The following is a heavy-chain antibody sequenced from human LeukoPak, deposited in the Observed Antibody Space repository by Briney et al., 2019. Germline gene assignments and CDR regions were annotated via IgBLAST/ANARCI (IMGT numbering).Heavy chain of an antibody. J-gene: IGHJ4*02. CDR3: ATETNGRHYDY. Sequence: GGSLRLSCTTAGLTFSTSGFNWVRQAPGKGLEWVASIGPTGFDRYHADSIKGRFTISRDNANNFLYLQMDSLIAEDTAVYYCATETNGRHYDYWGKGTLLTVSS. D-gene: IGHD1-14*01. CDR2: IGPTGFDR. CDR1: GLTFSTSG. V-gene: IGHV3-21*06.